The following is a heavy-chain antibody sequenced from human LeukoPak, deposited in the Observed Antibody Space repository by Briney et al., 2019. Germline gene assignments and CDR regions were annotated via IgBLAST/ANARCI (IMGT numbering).Heavy chain of an antibody. D-gene: IGHD6-19*01. CDR3: AIDVGAVADISYYGAYV. J-gene: IGHJ6*02. V-gene: IGHV3-48*03. CDR1: GFTFSGYD. Sequence: PGGSLRLSYAVSGFTFSGYDMNWLRQAPRKGLERVSYMSTSGETIYYADSVKGRFTISRDNAKNSLSLQMNSLRAEDTAVYYCAIDVGAVADISYYGAYVWGQVTTVTVSS. CDR2: MSTSGETI.